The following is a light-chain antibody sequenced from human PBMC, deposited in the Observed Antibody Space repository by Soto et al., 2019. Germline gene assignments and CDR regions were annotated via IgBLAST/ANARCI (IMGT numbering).Light chain of an antibody. CDR3: AAWDDSLNGPDVV. V-gene: IGLV1-44*01. CDR1: SSNIGSNA. Sequence: QSVLTQPPSASGTPGQRVTISCSGSSSNIGSNAVNWYQQFPGTAPKLLIDSNSQRPSGVPDRFSGSKSGTSASLAISGLQSEDEAAYYCAAWDDSLNGPDVVFGGGTKLTVL. J-gene: IGLJ2*01. CDR2: SNS.